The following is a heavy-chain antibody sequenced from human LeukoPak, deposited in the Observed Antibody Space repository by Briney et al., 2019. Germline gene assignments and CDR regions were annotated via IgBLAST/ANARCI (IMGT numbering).Heavy chain of an antibody. CDR1: GGSMSSYY. CDR2: IHYSGST. V-gene: IGHV4-59*01. Sequence: SETLSLTCTVSGGSMSSYYWSWIRQPPGKGLEWIGYIHYSGSTNYNPSLKSRVTISLDTSKNQFSLKMSSVTAADTAVYYCARRDGSSWSFFDYWGQGTLVTVSS. D-gene: IGHD6-13*01. J-gene: IGHJ4*02. CDR3: ARRDGSSWSFFDY.